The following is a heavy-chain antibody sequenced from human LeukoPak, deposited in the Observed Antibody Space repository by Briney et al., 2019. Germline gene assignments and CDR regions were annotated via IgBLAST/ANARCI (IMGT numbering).Heavy chain of an antibody. Sequence: SETLSLTCTVSGYSISSGYYWGWIRQPPGKGLEWIGSIYHSGSTYYNPSLKSRVTISVDTSKNQFSLKLSSVTAADTAVYYCARSPGGDYRNWFDPWGQGTLVTVSS. D-gene: IGHD4-17*01. CDR1: GYSISSGYY. J-gene: IGHJ5*02. CDR3: ARSPGGDYRNWFDP. CDR2: IYHSGST. V-gene: IGHV4-38-2*02.